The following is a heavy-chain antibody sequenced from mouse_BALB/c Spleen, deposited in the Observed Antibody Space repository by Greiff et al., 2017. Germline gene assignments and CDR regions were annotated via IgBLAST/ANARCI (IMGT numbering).Heavy chain of an antibody. CDR2: INPSTGYT. D-gene: IGHD1-1*01. V-gene: IGHV1-7*01. J-gene: IGHJ4*01. CDR3: ARRNYYGSSLYGMDY. CDR1: GYSFTTYW. Sequence: QVHVKQSGAELAKPGASVKMSCKASGYSFTTYWMHWVKQRPGQGLEWIGYINPSTGYTEYNPKFKDKATLTADKSSSTAYMQLSSLTSEDSAVYYCARRNYYGSSLYGMDYWGQGTSVTVSS.